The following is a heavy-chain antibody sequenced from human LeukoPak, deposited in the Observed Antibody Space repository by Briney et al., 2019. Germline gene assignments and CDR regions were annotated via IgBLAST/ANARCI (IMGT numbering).Heavy chain of an antibody. Sequence: GGSLRLSCAASGFTFSSYSMNWVRQAPGKGLEWVSSISSSSSYIYYADSVKGRFTISRDNAKNSLYLQMNSLRAEDTAVYYCARALDIVATLTPIDYWGQGTLVTVSS. D-gene: IGHD5-12*01. CDR2: ISSSSSYI. V-gene: IGHV3-21*01. CDR1: GFTFSSYS. J-gene: IGHJ4*02. CDR3: ARALDIVATLTPIDY.